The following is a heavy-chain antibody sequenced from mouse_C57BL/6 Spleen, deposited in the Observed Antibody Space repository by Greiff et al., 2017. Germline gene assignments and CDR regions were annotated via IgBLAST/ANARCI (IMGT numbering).Heavy chain of an antibody. CDR3: TTHDYGGGYAMDY. D-gene: IGHD2-4*01. CDR1: GFNINDYY. Sequence: EVQLQQSGAELVRPGASVKLSCTASGFNINDYYMHWVKQRPEQGLEWIGWIDPEDGDPEYAPQFQGKATMTADTSSNTAYHQLSSQTSEDTAVYYGTTHDYGGGYAMDYWGQGTSVTVSS. CDR2: IDPEDGDP. V-gene: IGHV14-1*01. J-gene: IGHJ4*01.